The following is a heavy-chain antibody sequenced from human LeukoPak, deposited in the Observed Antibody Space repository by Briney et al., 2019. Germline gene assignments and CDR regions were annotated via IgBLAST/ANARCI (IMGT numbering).Heavy chain of an antibody. CDR1: GYTFTSYD. J-gene: IGHJ4*02. Sequence: ASVKVSCKASGYTFTSYDINWVRQAPGQGLEWMGIINPSGGSTSYAQKFQGRVTMTRDTSTSTVYMELSSLRSEDTAVYYCARGPQSRSGLDYWGQGTLVTVSS. D-gene: IGHD3-22*01. CDR2: INPSGGST. CDR3: ARGPQSRSGLDY. V-gene: IGHV1-46*01.